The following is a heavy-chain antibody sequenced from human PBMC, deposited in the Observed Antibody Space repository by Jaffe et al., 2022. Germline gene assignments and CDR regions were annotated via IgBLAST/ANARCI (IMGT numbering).Heavy chain of an antibody. Sequence: EDQLEQSGAEMKKPGESLKISCKGLGFRFTSYWIAWVRQTPGKGLEWMGVIYPGDSDTRYSPSFQGHVTISADKSINTAYLQWSTLKASDTAMYYCVRPRYMVTTFRYDAFDIWGLGTMVTVSS. J-gene: IGHJ3*02. D-gene: IGHD4-17*01. CDR2: IYPGDSDT. V-gene: IGHV5-51*03. CDR3: VRPRYMVTTFRYDAFDI. CDR1: GFRFTSYW.